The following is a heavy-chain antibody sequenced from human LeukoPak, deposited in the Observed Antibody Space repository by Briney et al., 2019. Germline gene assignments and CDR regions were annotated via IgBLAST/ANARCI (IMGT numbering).Heavy chain of an antibody. J-gene: IGHJ4*02. V-gene: IGHV3-21*01. CDR1: GFTFSSYS. Sequence: GGSLRLSXAASGFTFSSYSMNWVRQAPGKGLEWVSSISSSSSYIYYADSVKGRFTISRDNAKNSLYLQMNSLRAEDTAVYYCARDRQQLWLKEGSFDYWGQGTLVTDSS. D-gene: IGHD5-18*01. CDR3: ARDRQQLWLKEGSFDY. CDR2: ISSSSSYI.